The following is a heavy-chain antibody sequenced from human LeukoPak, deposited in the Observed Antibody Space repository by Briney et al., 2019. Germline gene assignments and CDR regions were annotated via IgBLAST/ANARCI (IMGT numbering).Heavy chain of an antibody. CDR3: ARSSSRYCSGGSCYSGVLGYFDY. V-gene: IGHV3-48*01. CDR1: GFTFSSYG. CDR2: ISSSRRTI. Sequence: GGSLRLSCAASGFTFSSYGMSWVRQAPGKGLEWVSYISSSRRTISYADSVKGRFTISRDNAKNSLYLQMNSLRAEDTAVYYCARSSSRYCSGGSCYSGVLGYFDYWGQGTLVTVSS. D-gene: IGHD2-15*01. J-gene: IGHJ4*02.